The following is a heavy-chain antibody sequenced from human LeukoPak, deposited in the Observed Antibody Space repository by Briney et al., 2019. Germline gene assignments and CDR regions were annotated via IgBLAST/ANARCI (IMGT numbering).Heavy chain of an antibody. J-gene: IGHJ4*02. Sequence: SVKVSCKASGGTFFAYAISWVRQAPGQDLEWMGGIIPIEETPSYAQKFQDRLKITADESTTTAYMGLSSLTSEDTAVYYCARGWAGYYGDYDSWGQGTLVIVSS. D-gene: IGHD4-17*01. CDR3: ARGWAGYYGDYDS. CDR2: IIPIEETP. CDR1: GGTFFAYA. V-gene: IGHV1-69*13.